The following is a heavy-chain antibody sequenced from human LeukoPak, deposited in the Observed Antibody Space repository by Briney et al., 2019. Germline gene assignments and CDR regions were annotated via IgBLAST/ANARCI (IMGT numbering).Heavy chain of an antibody. D-gene: IGHD6-6*01. J-gene: IGHJ4*02. CDR1: GYSISSGYY. Sequence: SETLSLTCTVSGYSISSGYYWGWIRQPPGKGLEWIGSIYHSGSTYYNPSLKSRVTISVDTSKNQFSLKLSSVTAADTAVYYCERNGYSSSSDYWGQGTLVTVSS. V-gene: IGHV4-38-2*02. CDR2: IYHSGST. CDR3: ERNGYSSSSDY.